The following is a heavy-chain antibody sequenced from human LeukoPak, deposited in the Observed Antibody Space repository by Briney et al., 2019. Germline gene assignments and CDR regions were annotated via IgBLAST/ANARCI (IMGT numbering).Heavy chain of an antibody. CDR1: GFTFSSYA. V-gene: IGHV3-30-3*01. CDR2: ISYDGSNK. CDR3: ARGEDSGSSSYYYGMDV. D-gene: IGHD1-26*01. J-gene: IGHJ6*02. Sequence: GGSLRLSCAASGFTFSSYAMHWVRQAPGKGLEWVAVISYDGSNKYYADSVKGRFTISRDNSKNTLYLQMNSLRAEDTAVYYCARGEDSGSSSYYYGMDVWGRGTTVTVSS.